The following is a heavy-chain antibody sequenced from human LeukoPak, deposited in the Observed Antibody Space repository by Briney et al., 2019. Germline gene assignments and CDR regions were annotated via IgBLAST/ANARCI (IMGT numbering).Heavy chain of an antibody. Sequence: GASVKVSCKASGYTFTGYYMHWVRQAPGQGLEWMGRINPNSGGTNYAQKFQGRVTMTRDTSISTAYMELSRLRSDDTAVYYCGRDGPRAAYGMDVWGQGTTVTVSS. J-gene: IGHJ6*02. CDR2: INPNSGGT. V-gene: IGHV1-2*06. CDR1: GYTFTGYY. CDR3: GRDGPRAAYGMDV.